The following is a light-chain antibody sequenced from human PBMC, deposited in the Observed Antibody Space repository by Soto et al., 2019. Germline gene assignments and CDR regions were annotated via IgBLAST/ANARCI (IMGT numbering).Light chain of an antibody. CDR1: QSVDIN. CDR2: GAS. Sequence: EIVLTQSPATLSVSPGERVTLSCRASQSVDINLAWYQQKPGQAPRLLIYGASTRATDMSGTFSGRGSGTEFTLTISNVRPEDFAVYYCQRYDNWPLTFGGGTKVDIK. J-gene: IGKJ4*01. V-gene: IGKV3-15*01. CDR3: QRYDNWPLT.